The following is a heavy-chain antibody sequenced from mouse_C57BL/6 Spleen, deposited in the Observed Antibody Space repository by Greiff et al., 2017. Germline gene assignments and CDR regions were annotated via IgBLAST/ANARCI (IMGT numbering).Heavy chain of an antibody. J-gene: IGHJ2*01. CDR3: ARQGWAYFDY. V-gene: IGHV5-17*01. Sequence: EVKLQESGGGLVKPGGSLKLSCAASGFTFSDYGMHWVRQAPEKGLEWVAYISRGSSTIYYADTVKGRFTISRDNAKNTLFLQMTSLRSEDTAMYYCARQGWAYFDYWGQGTTLTVSS. CDR2: ISRGSSTI. D-gene: IGHD3-2*02. CDR1: GFTFSDYG.